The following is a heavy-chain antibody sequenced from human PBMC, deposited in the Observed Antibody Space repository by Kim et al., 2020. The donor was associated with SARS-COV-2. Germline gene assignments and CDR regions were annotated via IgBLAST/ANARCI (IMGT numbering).Heavy chain of an antibody. CDR1: GGSFSGYQ. CDR2: INDSGST. V-gene: IGHV4-34*01. Sequence: SETLSLTCAVYGGSFSGYQWSWIRSPGKGLEWIGQINDSGSTNYNPSLKSRVTISVDTSKNQFSLKLTSVTAADTAVYYCARGVPGYWGQGTLVTVSS. J-gene: IGHJ4*02. CDR3: ARGVPGY.